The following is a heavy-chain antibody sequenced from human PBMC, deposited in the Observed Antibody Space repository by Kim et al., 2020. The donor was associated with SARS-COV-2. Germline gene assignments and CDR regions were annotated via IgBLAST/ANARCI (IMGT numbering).Heavy chain of an antibody. D-gene: IGHD3-22*01. V-gene: IGHV3-11*06. CDR3: ARPPTYYYDSSGAPMDV. Sequence: VKGRFTISRDNAKNSLYLQMNSLRAEDTAVYYCARPPTYYYDSSGAPMDVWGKGTTVTVSS. J-gene: IGHJ6*03.